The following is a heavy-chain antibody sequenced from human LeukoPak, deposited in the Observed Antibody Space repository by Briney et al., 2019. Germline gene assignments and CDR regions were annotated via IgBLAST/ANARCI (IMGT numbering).Heavy chain of an antibody. CDR3: GKDLQYEGV. J-gene: IGHJ4*02. Sequence: GGSLRLSCEASGFKFQDYGMAWARQVPGKGLEWVSSISGSSENEHYAVFARSRFRISRDNSKNIFYLQMNSLRPEDTAVYYCGKDLQYEGVWGQGALVTVSS. CDR1: GFKFQDYG. V-gene: IGHV3-23*01. CDR2: ISGSSENE. D-gene: IGHD2-8*01.